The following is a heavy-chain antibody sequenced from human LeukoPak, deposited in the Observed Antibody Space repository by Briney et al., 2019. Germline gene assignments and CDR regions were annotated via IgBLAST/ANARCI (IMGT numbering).Heavy chain of an antibody. V-gene: IGHV3-48*02. CDR1: GFTFSSYS. CDR2: ISSSGTTI. Sequence: GGSLRLSCAASGFTFSSYSMNWVRQAPGKGLEWVSYISSSGTTIYYADSVKGRSTISRDNAKNSLYLQMNSLRDEDTAVYYCARVWGLAVAGGEIEYWGQGTLVTVSS. J-gene: IGHJ4*02. D-gene: IGHD6-13*01. CDR3: ARVWGLAVAGGEIEY.